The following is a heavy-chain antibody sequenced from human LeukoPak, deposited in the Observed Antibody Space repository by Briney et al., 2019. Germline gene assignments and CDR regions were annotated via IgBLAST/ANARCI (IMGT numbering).Heavy chain of an antibody. CDR3: AREEIAAAGTYPAGYFDY. CDR2: IKQDGSEK. Sequence: GGSLSLSCAASGFTFSSYWMSWVRQAPGKGLDWVANIKQDGSEKYYVDSVKGRFTISRDNAKNSLYLQMNSLRAEDTAVYYCAREEIAAAGTYPAGYFDYWGQGTLVTVSS. V-gene: IGHV3-7*01. J-gene: IGHJ4*02. CDR1: GFTFSSYW. D-gene: IGHD6-13*01.